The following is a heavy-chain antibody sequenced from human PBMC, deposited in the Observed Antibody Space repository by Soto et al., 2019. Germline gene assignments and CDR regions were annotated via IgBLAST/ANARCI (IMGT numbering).Heavy chain of an antibody. J-gene: IGHJ4*02. CDR1: GFSLNTRGVG. V-gene: IGHV2-5*02. Sequence: QITLKESGPTLVKPTQTLTLTCTFSGFSLNTRGVGVAWIRQPPGKALEWLAFIFWDDDKRYSPSLKSRLTITKDTSNTQVVLTMTNMDPVDTATYFCAHSPDYFNSGSYSPFDHWGQGTLVTVSS. CDR2: IFWDDDK. CDR3: AHSPDYFNSGSYSPFDH. D-gene: IGHD3-10*01.